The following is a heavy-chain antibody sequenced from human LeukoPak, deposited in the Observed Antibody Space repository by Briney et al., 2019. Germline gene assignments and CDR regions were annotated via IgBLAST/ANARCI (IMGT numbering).Heavy chain of an antibody. CDR3: ARHIAAAAKAPFDY. D-gene: IGHD6-13*01. V-gene: IGHV4-39*01. J-gene: IGHJ4*02. CDR2: IYYSGST. CDR1: AGSISSSSYY. Sequence: PETLSLTCTVSAGSISSSSYYWGWIRQPPGKRLEWIASIYYSGSTYYNPSLKSRVTISVDTSKNQFSLKLSSVTAADTAVYYCARHIAAAAKAPFDYWGQGTLVTVSS.